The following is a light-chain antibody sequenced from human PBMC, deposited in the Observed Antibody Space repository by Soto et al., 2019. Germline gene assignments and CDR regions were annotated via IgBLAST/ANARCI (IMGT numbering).Light chain of an antibody. CDR1: SSDVGGYNY. J-gene: IGLJ1*01. CDR2: DVS. Sequence: QSALTQPRSVSGSPGQSVTISCTGTSSDVGGYNYVSWYQQHPGKAPKLMIYDVSKRPSGVPDRLSGSKSGNTASLTISGLQAEEEADYYCCSYAGSYTYVFGTGTKLTVL. V-gene: IGLV2-11*01. CDR3: CSYAGSYTYV.